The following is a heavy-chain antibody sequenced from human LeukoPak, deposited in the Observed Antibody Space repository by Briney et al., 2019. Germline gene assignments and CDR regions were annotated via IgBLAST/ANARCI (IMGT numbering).Heavy chain of an antibody. V-gene: IGHV3-33*01. CDR1: GFTFSSYG. CDR2: IWYDGSNK. D-gene: IGHD6-13*01. J-gene: IGHJ4*02. Sequence: GGSLRLSCAASGFTFSSYGMHWVRQAPGKGLEWVAVIWYDGSNKYYADSVKGRFAVSRDNSKDTVSLQLNSLRAEDTAVYYCARGSGAAAGAFDYWGQGTLVTVPS. CDR3: ARGSGAAAGAFDY.